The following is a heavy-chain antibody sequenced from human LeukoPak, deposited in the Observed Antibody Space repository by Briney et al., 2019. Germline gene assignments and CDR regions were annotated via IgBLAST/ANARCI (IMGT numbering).Heavy chain of an antibody. CDR3: ARLLGYSYGYSYYYYMDV. V-gene: IGHV4-4*09. D-gene: IGHD5-18*01. CDR1: GGSISSYY. CDR2: IYTSGST. Sequence: SETLSLTCTVSGGSISSYYWSWIRQPPGKGLERIGYIYTSGSTNYNPSLKNRVTISVATSKNPFSLKLSSVTAADTDVYYCARLLGYSYGYSYYYYMDVWGKGTTVTVSS. J-gene: IGHJ6*03.